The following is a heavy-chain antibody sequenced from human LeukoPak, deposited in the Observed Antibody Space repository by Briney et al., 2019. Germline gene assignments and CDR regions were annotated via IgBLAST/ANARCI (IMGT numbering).Heavy chain of an antibody. V-gene: IGHV4-39*01. CDR1: GGSISSSSHY. D-gene: IGHD1-7*01. CDR3: ARLRGSSSGTIDY. J-gene: IGHJ4*02. CDR2: IYHSGST. Sequence: SETLSLTCTVSGGSISSSSHYWGWIRQPPGKGLEWIGSIYHSGSTYYNPSLKSRVTISVDTSKNQFSLRLSSVAVADTAVYYCARLRGSSSGTIDYWGQGTLVTVSS.